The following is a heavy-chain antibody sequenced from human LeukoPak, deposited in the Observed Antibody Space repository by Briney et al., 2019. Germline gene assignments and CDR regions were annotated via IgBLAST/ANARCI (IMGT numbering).Heavy chain of an antibody. CDR1: GGSISSSSYY. Sequence: SETLSLTCTVSGGSISSSSYYWGWIRQPPGKGLEWIGSIYYSGSTYYNPSLKSRVTISVDTSKNQFSLKLRSVTAADTAVYYCVSLLRWYTSGDFDYWGQGTLVTVSS. V-gene: IGHV4-39*01. D-gene: IGHD4-23*01. CDR2: IYYSGST. CDR3: VSLLRWYTSGDFDY. J-gene: IGHJ4*02.